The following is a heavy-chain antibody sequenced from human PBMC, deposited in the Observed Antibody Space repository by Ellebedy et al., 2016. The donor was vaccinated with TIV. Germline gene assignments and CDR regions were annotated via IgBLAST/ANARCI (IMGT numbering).Heavy chain of an antibody. D-gene: IGHD1-20*01. Sequence: GGSLRLSCVASGFSFSHYWMAWVRQAPGKGLEWVANIKQDGSEHYYVDSVKGRFTISRDNAENSLYLQMNSLRAEDTAVYYCVREAAITGTTGDYWGQGTLVTVSS. CDR1: GFSFSHYW. CDR2: IKQDGSEH. J-gene: IGHJ4*02. V-gene: IGHV3-7*01. CDR3: VREAAITGTTGDY.